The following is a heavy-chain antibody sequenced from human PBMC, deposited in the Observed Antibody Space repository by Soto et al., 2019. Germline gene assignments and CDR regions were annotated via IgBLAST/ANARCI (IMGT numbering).Heavy chain of an antibody. CDR1: GASITSTTYF. Sequence: ETLSLTCTLSGASITSTTYFWAWIRQPPGKGLEWVGSIYYSGRTYYNPSLRSRVTISVDRSKNQFSLTMSSVTAADTAVYYCAKNLPRTGRFDYWGQGTSVTVSS. CDR2: IYYSGRT. J-gene: IGHJ4*02. CDR3: AKNLPRTGRFDY. V-gene: IGHV4-39*01.